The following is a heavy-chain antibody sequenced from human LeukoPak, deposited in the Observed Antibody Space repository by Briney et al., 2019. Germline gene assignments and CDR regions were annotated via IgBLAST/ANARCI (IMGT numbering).Heavy chain of an antibody. CDR1: GYTFTSYG. J-gene: IGHJ4*02. CDR3: ARAGGDWYQDY. Sequence: GASVKVSCTASGYTFTSYGISWVRQAPGQGLEWIGWISAYNGNTNYVQKLQGRFTMTTDTSTSTAYMQLKSLRSDDTAMYYCARAGGDWYQDYWGQGTLVTVSS. CDR2: ISAYNGNT. D-gene: IGHD2-21*02. V-gene: IGHV1-18*01.